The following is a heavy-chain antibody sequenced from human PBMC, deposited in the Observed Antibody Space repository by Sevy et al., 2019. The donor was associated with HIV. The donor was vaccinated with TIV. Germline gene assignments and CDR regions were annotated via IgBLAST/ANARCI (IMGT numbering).Heavy chain of an antibody. D-gene: IGHD1-26*01. CDR3: ARGPPDGSYDYLDY. V-gene: IGHV3-21*06. J-gene: IGHJ4*02. Sequence: GGSLRLSCAASGFTFSSFNMNWVRQAPGKGLEWVSSISGLSNYIYYAESLKGRFIISRDNAKNTLYLQMNSLRADATAVYYCARGPPDGSYDYLDYWGQGTLVTVSS. CDR1: GFTFSSFN. CDR2: ISGLSNYI.